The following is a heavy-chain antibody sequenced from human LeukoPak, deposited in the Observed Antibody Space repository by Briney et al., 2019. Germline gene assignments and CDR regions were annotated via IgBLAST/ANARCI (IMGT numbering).Heavy chain of an antibody. V-gene: IGHV4-30-4*01. D-gene: IGHD6-13*01. CDR3: ARVLTATGLRFDY. CDR1: GGSISSGDYY. Sequence: PSETLSLTRTVSGGSISSGDYYWSWIRQPPGKGLEWIGYIYYSGSTYYNPSLKSRVTISVDTSKNQFSLRLSSVTAADTAVYYCARVLTATGLRFDYWGQGTLVTVSS. CDR2: IYYSGST. J-gene: IGHJ4*02.